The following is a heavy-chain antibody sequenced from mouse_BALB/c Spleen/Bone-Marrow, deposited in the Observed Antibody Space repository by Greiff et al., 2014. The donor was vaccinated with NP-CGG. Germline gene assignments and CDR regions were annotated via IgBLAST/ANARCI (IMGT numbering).Heavy chain of an antibody. J-gene: IGHJ2*01. CDR2: IYPGGGYT. CDR1: GYTFTNYW. V-gene: IGHV1-63*02. Sequence: VQLQESGAELVRPGTSVKISCKASGYTFTNYWLGWVKQRPGHGLEWIGDIYPGGGYTNYNEKFKGKATLTADTSSSTAYMPRSSLTSEDSAVYCCARRGTGVDYWGQGTTLTVSS. CDR3: ARRGTGVDY. D-gene: IGHD4-1*01.